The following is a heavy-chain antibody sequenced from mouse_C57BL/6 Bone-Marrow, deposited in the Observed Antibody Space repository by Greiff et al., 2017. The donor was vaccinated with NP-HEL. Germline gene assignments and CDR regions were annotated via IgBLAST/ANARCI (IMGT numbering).Heavy chain of an antibody. J-gene: IGHJ1*03. CDR3: ARGEAYYSLWYFDV. Sequence: QVQLQQSGAELVRPGTSVKLSCKASGYTFTSYWMHWVKQRPGQGLEWIGVIDPSDSYTNYNQKFKGKATLTVDTSSSTAYMQLSSLTSEDSAVYYCARGEAYYSLWYFDVWGTGTTVTVSS. CDR1: GYTFTSYW. D-gene: IGHD2-12*01. CDR2: IDPSDSYT. V-gene: IGHV1-59*01.